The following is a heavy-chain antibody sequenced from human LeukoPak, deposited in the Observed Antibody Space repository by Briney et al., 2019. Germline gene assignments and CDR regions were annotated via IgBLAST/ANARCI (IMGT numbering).Heavy chain of an antibody. Sequence: SVKVSCKASGYTFTSYGISWVRQAPGQGLEWMGRIIPIFGTANYAQKFQGRVTITTDESTSTAYMELSSLRSEDTAVYYCARGRFMVRGVITLDYWGQGTLVTVSS. V-gene: IGHV1-69*05. CDR1: GYTFTSYG. CDR3: ARGRFMVRGVITLDY. J-gene: IGHJ4*02. D-gene: IGHD3-10*01. CDR2: IIPIFGTA.